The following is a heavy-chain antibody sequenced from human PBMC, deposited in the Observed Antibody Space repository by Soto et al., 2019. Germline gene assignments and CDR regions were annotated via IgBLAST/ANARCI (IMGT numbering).Heavy chain of an antibody. J-gene: IGHJ3*02. Sequence: SETLSLTCTVSGGSISIYYWSWIRQPPGKGLEWIGYIYYSGSTNYNPSLKSRVTISVDTSKNQFSLKLSSVTAADTAVYYCARVQTYYYDSSGYYYAFDIWGQGTMVT. D-gene: IGHD3-22*01. CDR3: ARVQTYYYDSSGYYYAFDI. CDR1: GGSISIYY. V-gene: IGHV4-59*01. CDR2: IYYSGST.